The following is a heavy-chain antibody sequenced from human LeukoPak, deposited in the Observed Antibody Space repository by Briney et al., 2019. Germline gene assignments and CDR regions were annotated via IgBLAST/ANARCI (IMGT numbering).Heavy chain of an antibody. Sequence: GGSLRLSCAASGFTLSTYWMHWVRQAPGKGLVWVSRMNSDGTTTTYADSVKGRFTISRDNAKNTLYLQMNSLRAEDTAVYYCARVASRYLDPWGQGTLVTVSS. V-gene: IGHV3-74*01. CDR3: ARVASRYLDP. CDR2: MNSDGTTT. J-gene: IGHJ5*02. D-gene: IGHD3-9*01. CDR1: GFTLSTYW.